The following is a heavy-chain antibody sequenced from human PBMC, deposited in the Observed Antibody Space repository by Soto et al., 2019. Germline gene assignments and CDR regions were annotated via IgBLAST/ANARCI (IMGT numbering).Heavy chain of an antibody. CDR3: ARVLIAGVTTD. D-gene: IGHD5-18*01. J-gene: IGHJ4*02. Sequence: QVQLQQWGAGLLKPSETLSLTCAVYGGSFSGYYWSWIRQPPGKGLEWIEESNHVGSTNYNPSLKSRVTMSVDPSKNQFSLRLTSVTAADTAVYYCARVLIAGVTTDWGQGTLVIVSS. V-gene: IGHV4-34*01. CDR2: SNHVGST. CDR1: GGSFSGYY.